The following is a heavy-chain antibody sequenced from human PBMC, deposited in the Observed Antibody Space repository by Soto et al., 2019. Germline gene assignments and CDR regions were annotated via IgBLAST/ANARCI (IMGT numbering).Heavy chain of an antibody. D-gene: IGHD3-22*01. CDR3: ARALNYYDSSGYSADY. V-gene: IGHV1-69*06. J-gene: IGHJ4*02. CDR2: IIPIFGTA. CDR1: GGTFSSYA. Sequence: SVKVSCKASGGTFSSYAISWVRQAPGQGLEWMGGIIPIFGTANYAQKFQGRVTITADKSTSTAYMELSSLRSEDAAVYYCARALNYYDSSGYSADYWGQGTLVTVSS.